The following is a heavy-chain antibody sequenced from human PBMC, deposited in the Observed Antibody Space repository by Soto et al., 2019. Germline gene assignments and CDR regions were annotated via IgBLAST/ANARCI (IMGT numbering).Heavy chain of an antibody. J-gene: IGHJ4*02. V-gene: IGHV3-30-3*01. Sequence: QAQLVESGGGVVQPGRSLRLSCAASGFTFSSYAMHWVRQAPGKGLEWVAVISYDGSNKYYADSVKGRFTISRDNSKNTLYLQMNSLRAEDTAVYYCARDGGAGTWGDYWGQGTLVTVSS. CDR1: GFTFSSYA. D-gene: IGHD6-19*01. CDR3: ARDGGAGTWGDY. CDR2: ISYDGSNK.